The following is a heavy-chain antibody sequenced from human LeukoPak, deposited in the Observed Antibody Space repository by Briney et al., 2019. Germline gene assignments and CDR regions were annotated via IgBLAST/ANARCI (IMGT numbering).Heavy chain of an antibody. J-gene: IGHJ4*02. CDR3: AKETYDFWSGYYPGDGSDY. V-gene: IGHV3-23*01. Sequence: GGPLTLSCAASGFTFSSYAMSWVRQAPGKGLEWVSAIRGSGGSTYYADSVKGRFTISRDNSKNTLYLQMNSLRAEDTAVYYCAKETYDFWSGYYPGDGSDYWGQGTLVTVSS. D-gene: IGHD3-3*01. CDR2: IRGSGGST. CDR1: GFTFSSYA.